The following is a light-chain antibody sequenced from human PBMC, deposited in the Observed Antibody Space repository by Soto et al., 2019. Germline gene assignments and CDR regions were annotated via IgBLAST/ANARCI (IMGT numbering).Light chain of an antibody. Sequence: DIQMTQSPSTLSASVGDRVIITCRASQSISNWLAWYQQKPGKAPKLLIYDASSLESGVPSRFSGSGSGTEFTLTISSLQPDDFVTYFCQQYYNYSTFGQGTKVDIK. CDR3: QQYYNYST. J-gene: IGKJ1*01. CDR2: DAS. V-gene: IGKV1-5*01. CDR1: QSISNW.